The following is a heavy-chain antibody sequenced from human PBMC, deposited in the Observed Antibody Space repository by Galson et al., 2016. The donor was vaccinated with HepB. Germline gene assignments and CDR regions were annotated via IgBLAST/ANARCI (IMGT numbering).Heavy chain of an antibody. Sequence: SLRLSCAAPGFTFQNYAMHWVRQAPGKGLEWISLITWDGDTTYYANSVKGRFTISRDNSKNSLYLQMSSLRAEDAALFYCAKDIYTGGWSKGDGFHYWGQGTLVTVSS. D-gene: IGHD6-19*01. CDR3: AKDIYTGGWSKGDGFHY. CDR1: GFTFQNYA. J-gene: IGHJ4*02. CDR2: ITWDGDTT. V-gene: IGHV3-43D*03.